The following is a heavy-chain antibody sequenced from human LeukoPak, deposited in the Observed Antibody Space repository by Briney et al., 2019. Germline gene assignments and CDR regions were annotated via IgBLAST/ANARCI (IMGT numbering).Heavy chain of an antibody. CDR2: IYYSGSI. V-gene: IGHV4-39*01. Sequence: TSETLSLTCTVSGGSIGSSYYYWGWIRRHPGRGLEWFGSIYYSGSIYYNPSLKSRVTISEDTSKNQFSLKLNAVTAADTAVYYCARHRIAARGSFDYWGQGTLVTVST. CDR1: GGSIGSSYYY. CDR3: ARHRIAARGSFDY. J-gene: IGHJ4*02. D-gene: IGHD6-6*01.